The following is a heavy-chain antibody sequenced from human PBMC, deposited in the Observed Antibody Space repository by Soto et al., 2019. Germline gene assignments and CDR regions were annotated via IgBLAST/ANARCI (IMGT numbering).Heavy chain of an antibody. CDR1: GGSFSGYY. CDR2: INHSGST. CDR3: ASYGSGYDPPVYFDY. Sequence: QVQLQQWGAGLLKPSETLSLTCAVYGGSFSGYYWSWIRQPPGKGLEWIGEINHSGSTNYNPSLKSRVIISVDTSKNQFSRKLSSVTAADTAVYYCASYGSGYDPPVYFDYWGQGTLVTVSS. V-gene: IGHV4-34*01. D-gene: IGHD5-12*01. J-gene: IGHJ4*02.